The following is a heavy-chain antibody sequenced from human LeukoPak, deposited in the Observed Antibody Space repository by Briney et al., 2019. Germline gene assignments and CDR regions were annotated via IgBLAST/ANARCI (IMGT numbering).Heavy chain of an antibody. CDR2: IKQDASEK. CDR1: GFTFSNYW. V-gene: IGHV3-7*01. CDR3: VRDTGGSGSYPDY. Sequence: GGSLRLSCAASGFTFSNYWMTWVRQAPGKGLEWVANIKQDASEKYYVDSVKGRFTISRDNAKNSLYLQVNSLTVEDTAVYYCVRDTGGSGSYPDYWGQGTLVTVSS. D-gene: IGHD1-26*01. J-gene: IGHJ4*02.